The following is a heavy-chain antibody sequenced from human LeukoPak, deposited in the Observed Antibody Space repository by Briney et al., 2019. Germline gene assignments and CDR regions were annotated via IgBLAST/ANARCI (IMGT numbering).Heavy chain of an antibody. Sequence: PSETLSLTCTVSGGSISSYYWSWIRQPPGKGLECIGYIYYSGSTNYNPSLKSRVTISVDTSKNQFSLKLSSVTAADTAVYYCARLAGGDYSGYDDLDYWGQGTLVTVSS. CDR1: GGSISSYY. CDR2: IYYSGST. J-gene: IGHJ4*02. CDR3: ARLAGGDYSGYDDLDY. D-gene: IGHD5-12*01. V-gene: IGHV4-59*08.